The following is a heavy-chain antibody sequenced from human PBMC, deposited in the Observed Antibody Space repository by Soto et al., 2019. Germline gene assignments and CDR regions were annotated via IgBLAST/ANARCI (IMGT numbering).Heavy chain of an antibody. V-gene: IGHV3-33*06. CDR2: IWYDGSNK. CDR3: AKVEYSGSYFDY. Sequence: PGGSLRLSCAASGFTFSTYWMSWVRQAPGKGLEWVAVIWYDGSNKYYADSVKGRFTISRDNSKNTLYLQMNSLRAEDTAVYYCAKVEYSGSYFDYWGQGTLVTFSS. CDR1: GFTFSTYW. J-gene: IGHJ4*02. D-gene: IGHD1-26*01.